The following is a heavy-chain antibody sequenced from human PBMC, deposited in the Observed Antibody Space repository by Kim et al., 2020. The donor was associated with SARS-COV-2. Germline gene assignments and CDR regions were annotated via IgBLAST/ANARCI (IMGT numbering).Heavy chain of an antibody. CDR1: GFTFSSYA. CDR3: AKDQRSGYGLADYFDY. V-gene: IGHV3-23*01. Sequence: GGSLRLSCAASGFTFSSYAMSWVRQSPGKRLEWVSSLGSGTYYADSVKGRFTISRDNSKNTLYLQMSSLRPEDTAVYYCAKDQRSGYGLADYFDYWGQGTLVTVSS. J-gene: IGHJ4*02. D-gene: IGHD5-18*01. CDR2: LGSGT.